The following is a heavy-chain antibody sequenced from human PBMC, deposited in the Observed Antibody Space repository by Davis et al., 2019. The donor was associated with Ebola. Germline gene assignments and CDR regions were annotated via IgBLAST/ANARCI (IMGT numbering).Heavy chain of an antibody. CDR3: TSTPPTLWDY. Sequence: PGGSLRLSCAASGFTFSGSAMHWVRQASGKGLEWVGRIRSKANSYATAYAASVKGRFTISRDDSKNTAYLQMNSLETEDTAVYYCTSTPPTLWDYWGQGTLVTVSS. CDR1: GFTFSGSA. J-gene: IGHJ4*02. D-gene: IGHD3-16*01. V-gene: IGHV3-73*01. CDR2: IRSKANSYAT.